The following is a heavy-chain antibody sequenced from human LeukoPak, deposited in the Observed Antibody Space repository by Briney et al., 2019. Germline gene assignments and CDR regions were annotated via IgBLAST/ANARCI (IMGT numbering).Heavy chain of an antibody. D-gene: IGHD5-18*01. CDR3: ARDRHTAMVYYYYYMDV. V-gene: IGHV3-21*04. CDR1: GFTFSGSP. CDR2: ISPSSHYI. Sequence: GGSLRLPCAASGFTFSGSPIHWVRQAPGKGLEWVSSISPSSHYIYYADSVRGRFTISRDNARNSLYLQMNSLRDEDTAVYYCARDRHTAMVYYYYYMDVWGTGTTVTVSS. J-gene: IGHJ6*03.